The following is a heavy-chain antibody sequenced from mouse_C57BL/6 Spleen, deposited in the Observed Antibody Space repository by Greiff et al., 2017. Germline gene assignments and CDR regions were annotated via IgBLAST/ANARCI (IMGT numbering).Heavy chain of an antibody. CDR1: GYTFTSYW. CDR3: ARDDGGYYYAMDY. J-gene: IGHJ4*01. V-gene: IGHV1-61*01. CDR2: IYPSDSET. D-gene: IGHD2-3*01. Sequence: VQLVESGAELVRPGSSVKLSCKASGYTFTSYWMDWVKQRPGQGLEWIGNIYPSDSETHYNQKFKDKDTLTVDKSSSTAYMQLSSLTSEDSAVYYCARDDGGYYYAMDYWGQGTSVTVSS.